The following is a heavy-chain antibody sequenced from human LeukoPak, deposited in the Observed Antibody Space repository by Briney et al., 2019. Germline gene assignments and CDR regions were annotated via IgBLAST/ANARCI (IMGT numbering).Heavy chain of an antibody. CDR3: ASRGGYCSGGSCYGAFDY. CDR1: GGTFSSYA. D-gene: IGHD2-15*01. Sequence: SVKVSCKASGGTFSSYAISWVRQAPGQGLEWMGGIIPIFGTANYAQKFQGRVTITADKSTSTAYMELSSLRSEDTAAYYCASRGGYCSGGSCYGAFDYWGQGTLVTVSS. CDR2: IIPIFGTA. J-gene: IGHJ4*02. V-gene: IGHV1-69*06.